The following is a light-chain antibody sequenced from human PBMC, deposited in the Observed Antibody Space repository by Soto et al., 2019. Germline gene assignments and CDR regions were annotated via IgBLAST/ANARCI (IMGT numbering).Light chain of an antibody. CDR3: EQYKTYPLT. CDR1: QSISTW. Sequence: LSPSTLTESIGDRVTITCRASQSISTWLAWYQQKPGKAPKLLLDQASSLEGGVPSRCSGSGSGTEFNITISSLQPDDFATYYSEQYKTYPLTFGGETKVDIK. J-gene: IGKJ4*01. CDR2: QAS. V-gene: IGKV1-5*03.